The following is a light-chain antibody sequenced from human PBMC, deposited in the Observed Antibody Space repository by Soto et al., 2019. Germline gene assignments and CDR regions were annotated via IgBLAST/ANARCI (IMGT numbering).Light chain of an antibody. CDR2: DVS. CDR1: SSDVGAYNY. V-gene: IGLV2-14*03. Sequence: QSALTQPASVSGSPGQSITISCTGSSSDVGAYNYVSWYQHHPGKAPKLILYDVSNRPSGVSNRFSGSKSGNTASLTISGLHAEDEADHYCTSYTSSATSFGGGTKLTVL. J-gene: IGLJ2*01. CDR3: TSYTSSATS.